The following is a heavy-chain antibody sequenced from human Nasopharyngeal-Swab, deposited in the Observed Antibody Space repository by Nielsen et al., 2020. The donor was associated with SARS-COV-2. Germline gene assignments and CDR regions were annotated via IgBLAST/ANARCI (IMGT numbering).Heavy chain of an antibody. Sequence: GESVKISCAASGFTFSDQYMDWVRQAPGKGLEWIGRIRDKANSYTTEYAASVKGRFTISRDDSKNSVYLQMNSLKTEDTAVYYCASPSCSSTSCYATDFWGQGTLVTVSS. D-gene: IGHD2-2*01. CDR2: IRDKANSYTT. V-gene: IGHV3-72*01. CDR3: ASPSCSSTSCYATDF. CDR1: GFTFSDQY. J-gene: IGHJ4*02.